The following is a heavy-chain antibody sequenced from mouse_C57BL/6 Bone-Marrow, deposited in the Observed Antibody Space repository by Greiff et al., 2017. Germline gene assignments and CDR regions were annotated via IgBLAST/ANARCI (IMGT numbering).Heavy chain of an antibody. CDR1: GFNIKDDY. Sequence: VQLQQSGAELVRPGASVKLSCTASGFNIKDDYMHWVKQRPEQGLEWIGWIDPENGDTEYASKFQGKATITADTSSNTAYLQLSSLTSEDTAVYYCTTDYGSSYPALVAYWSQGTLVTVSA. D-gene: IGHD1-1*01. V-gene: IGHV14-4*01. J-gene: IGHJ3*01. CDR3: TTDYGSSYPALVAY. CDR2: IDPENGDT.